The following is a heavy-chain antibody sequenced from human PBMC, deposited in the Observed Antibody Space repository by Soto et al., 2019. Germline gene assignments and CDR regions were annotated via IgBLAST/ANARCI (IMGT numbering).Heavy chain of an antibody. D-gene: IGHD2-2*01. CDR1: GFTFSDYY. Sequence: GGSLRLSCAASGFTFSDYYMSWIRQAPGKGLEWVSYISSSGSTIYYADSVKGRFTISRDNAKNSLYLQMNSLRAEDTAVYYCAIPDIVVVYRMDVWGKGTTVTVSS. CDR2: ISSSGSTI. J-gene: IGHJ6*03. CDR3: AIPDIVVVYRMDV. V-gene: IGHV3-11*01.